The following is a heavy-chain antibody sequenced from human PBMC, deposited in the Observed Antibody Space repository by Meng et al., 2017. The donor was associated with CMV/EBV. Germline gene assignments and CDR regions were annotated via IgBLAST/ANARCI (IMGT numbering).Heavy chain of an antibody. J-gene: IGHJ5*02. CDR1: GYTFTSYD. D-gene: IGHD3-3*01. CDR3: ARVGIYYDFWSGSPTGGWFDP. Sequence: ASVKVSCKASGYTFTSYDINWVRQATGQGLEWMGWMNPNSGNTGYAHKFQGRVTITRNTSISTAYMELSSLRSEDTAVYYCARVGIYYDFWSGSPTGGWFDPWGQGTLVTVSS. CDR2: MNPNSGNT. V-gene: IGHV1-8*03.